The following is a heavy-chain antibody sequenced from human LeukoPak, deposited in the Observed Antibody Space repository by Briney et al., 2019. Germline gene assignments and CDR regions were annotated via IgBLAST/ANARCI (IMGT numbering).Heavy chain of an antibody. D-gene: IGHD5/OR15-5a*01. CDR3: VKVGVYEPRY. CDR2: INNDGSDT. J-gene: IGHJ4*02. Sequence: GGSLRLSCAASGFTSSSYWMHWVRQAPGKGLVWVSRINNDGSDTVYADSVKGRFTISRDNAKNTPYLQMNSLRVKDTAVYYCVKVGVYEPRYWGRGTLVTVAS. CDR1: GFTSSSYW. V-gene: IGHV3-74*01.